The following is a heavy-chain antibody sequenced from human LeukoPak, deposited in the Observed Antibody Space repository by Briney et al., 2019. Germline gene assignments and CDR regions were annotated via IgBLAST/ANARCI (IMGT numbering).Heavy chain of an antibody. Sequence: KASETLSLTCTVSGGSISSSSYYWGWIRQPPGKGLEWIGSIYYSGSTYYNPSLKSRVTISVDTSKNQFSLKLSSVTAADTAVYYCARQIYYCSGGSCYSDYYYYYYMDVWGKGTTVTVS. D-gene: IGHD2-15*01. CDR2: IYYSGST. CDR1: GGSISSSSYY. V-gene: IGHV4-39*01. J-gene: IGHJ6*03. CDR3: ARQIYYCSGGSCYSDYYYYYYMDV.